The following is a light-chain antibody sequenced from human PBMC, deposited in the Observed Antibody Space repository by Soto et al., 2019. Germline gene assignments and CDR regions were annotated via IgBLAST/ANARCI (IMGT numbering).Light chain of an antibody. CDR3: TSYTSTRTVVL. CDR2: EVS. Sequence: QSALTQPASVSGSPGQSITISCTGTNSDIGGYKYVSWYQQHPGKAPKLIIYEVSHRPSRVSNRFSASKSGNTASLTISGLQAEDEADYYCTSYTSTRTVVLFGGGTKLTVL. V-gene: IGLV2-14*01. CDR1: NSDIGGYKY. J-gene: IGLJ2*01.